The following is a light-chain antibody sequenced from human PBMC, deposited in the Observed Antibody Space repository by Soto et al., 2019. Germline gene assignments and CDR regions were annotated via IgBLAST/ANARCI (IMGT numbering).Light chain of an antibody. J-gene: IGLJ1*01. V-gene: IGLV1-40*01. CDR2: VNN. CDR1: SSNVGAASD. CDR3: QSYDDTLSGSWV. Sequence: QSVLTQPPSVSGAPGQRVTISCSRSSSNVGAASDVYWYQQLPGTAPRLLISVNNKRPSGVPDRFSGSKSGTSASLAITGLRPEDEADYYCQSYDDTLSGSWVFGTGTKVTVL.